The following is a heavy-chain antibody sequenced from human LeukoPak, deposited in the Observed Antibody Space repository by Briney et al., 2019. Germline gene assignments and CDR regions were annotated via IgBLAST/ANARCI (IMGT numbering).Heavy chain of an antibody. V-gene: IGHV3-30*02. D-gene: IGHD5-24*01. Sequence: GGSLRLSCAASGFTFSNYGMHWVRQAPGKGLEWVAFIRYDGSNKFYADSVKGRFTISRDNAKNSLYLQMNSLRAEDTAVYYCARDLQLRGNYYYYGMDVWGQGTTVTVSS. CDR2: IRYDGSNK. CDR3: ARDLQLRGNYYYYGMDV. CDR1: GFTFSNYG. J-gene: IGHJ6*02.